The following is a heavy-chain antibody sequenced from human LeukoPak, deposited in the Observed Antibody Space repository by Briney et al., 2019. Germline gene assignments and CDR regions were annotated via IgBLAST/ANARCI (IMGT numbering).Heavy chain of an antibody. CDR3: ARDGRFPPEVLPRYFDY. CDR2: IYYSGST. Sequence: DPSETLSLTCTVSGYSISSGYYWGWIRQPPGKGLEWIGNIYYSGSTYYNPSLKSRATISVETSKNQFSLKLSSVTAADTAVYYCARDGRFPPEVLPRYFDYWGQGTLVTVSS. D-gene: IGHD1-26*01. J-gene: IGHJ4*02. CDR1: GYSISSGYY. V-gene: IGHV4-38-2*02.